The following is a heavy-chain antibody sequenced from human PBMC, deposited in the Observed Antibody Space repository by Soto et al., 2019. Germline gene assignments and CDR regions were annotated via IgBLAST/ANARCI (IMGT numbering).Heavy chain of an antibody. CDR2: ISWNSDFI. J-gene: IGHJ3*02. CDR1: GFTFDDYA. D-gene: IGHD3-22*01. Sequence: GGSLRLSCAASGFTFDDYAMHWVRQAPGKGLEWVSGISWNSDFIAYADSVKGRFTVSRDNANNFLYLQMNSLRTEDTAVYYCARDQDYYDSSGSDAFDIWGQGTMVTVSS. V-gene: IGHV3-9*01. CDR3: ARDQDYYDSSGSDAFDI.